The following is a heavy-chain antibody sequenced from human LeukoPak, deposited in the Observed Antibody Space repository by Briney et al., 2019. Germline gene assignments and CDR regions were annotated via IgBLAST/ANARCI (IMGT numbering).Heavy chain of an antibody. D-gene: IGHD2/OR15-2a*01. CDR3: ARRSVGTTHFDF. CDR2: IYDSGNT. J-gene: IGHJ4*02. CDR1: GGSISPYY. V-gene: IGHV4-59*08. Sequence: SETLSLTCSVSGGSISPYYWSWIRQPPGTGLECIGYIYDSGNTHYNPSLKSRVTISLDMSKNQFSLKVTSVSAADTAVYYCARRSVGTTHFDFWGQGTLVTVSS.